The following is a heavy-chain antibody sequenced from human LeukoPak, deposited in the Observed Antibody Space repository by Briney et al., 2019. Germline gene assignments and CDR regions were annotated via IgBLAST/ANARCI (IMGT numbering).Heavy chain of an antibody. CDR1: GGSISSHY. V-gene: IGHV4-4*07. CDR3: ARGSLAAAIYYFDY. CDR2: IYTSGST. J-gene: IGHJ4*02. D-gene: IGHD6-13*01. Sequence: PSETLSLTCTVPGGSISSHYWSWIRQPAGKGLEWIGRIYTSGSTNYNPSLKSRVTMSVDTSKNQFSLKLSSVTAADTAVYYCARGSLAAAIYYFDYWGQGTLVTVSS.